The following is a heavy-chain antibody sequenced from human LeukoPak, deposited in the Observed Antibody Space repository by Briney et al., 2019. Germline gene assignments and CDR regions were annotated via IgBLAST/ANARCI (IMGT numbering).Heavy chain of an antibody. D-gene: IGHD6-19*01. V-gene: IGHV3-23*01. J-gene: IGHJ4*02. Sequence: GGSLRLSCAVSGFSVSSYGMSWVRQAPGKGLEWISAINVNGDTKYYADSVKGRLIISRDNSENTLYLQMNSLRTEDTAVYYCAQGYSSGWFPYWGQGSLVSVSS. CDR1: GFSVSSYG. CDR3: AQGYSSGWFPY. CDR2: INVNGDTK.